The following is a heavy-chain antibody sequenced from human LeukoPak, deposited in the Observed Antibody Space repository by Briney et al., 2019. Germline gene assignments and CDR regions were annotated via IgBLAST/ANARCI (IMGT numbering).Heavy chain of an antibody. CDR3: ARDSSSWYY. CDR2: ISGSSGTT. Sequence: GGSLRLXCAASGFTFSSYSMNWVRQAPGRGLEWVSYISGSSGTTYYADSVQGRFTISRDNAKNSLYLQMNSLRAEDTAVYYCARDSSSWYYWGQGALVTVSS. D-gene: IGHD6-13*01. J-gene: IGHJ4*02. CDR1: GFTFSSYS. V-gene: IGHV3-48*01.